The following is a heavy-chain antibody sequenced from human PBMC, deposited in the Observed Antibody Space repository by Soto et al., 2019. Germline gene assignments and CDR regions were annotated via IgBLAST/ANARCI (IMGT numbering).Heavy chain of an antibody. J-gene: IGHJ4*02. CDR3: ARLPPPTYCSGSTCSGY. V-gene: IGHV4-4*07. D-gene: IGHD2-15*01. Sequence: SETLSLTCTVSGGSISSYYWSWIRQPAGKGLEWIGRIYTSGSTNYNPSFQGHVTISVDKSISTAYLQWSSLQASDTAIYYCARLPPPTYCSGSTCSGYWGQGTLVTVSS. CDR2: IYTSGST. CDR1: GGSISSYY.